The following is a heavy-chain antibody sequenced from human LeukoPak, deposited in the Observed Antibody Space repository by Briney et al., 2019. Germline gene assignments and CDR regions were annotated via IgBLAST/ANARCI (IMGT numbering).Heavy chain of an antibody. CDR3: AKRPSDYGDYVSYFDY. CDR1: GLSFSSFA. D-gene: IGHD4-17*01. CDR2: IRGNGET. Sequence: PGGSLRLSCAASGLSFSSFAMSWVRQGPARRLEWVSSIRGNGETFYADSVKGRFTLSSDSSRNTVYFQLNSLRAEDTAVYYCAKRPSDYGDYVSYFDYWGQGTLVTVSS. J-gene: IGHJ4*02. V-gene: IGHV3-23*01.